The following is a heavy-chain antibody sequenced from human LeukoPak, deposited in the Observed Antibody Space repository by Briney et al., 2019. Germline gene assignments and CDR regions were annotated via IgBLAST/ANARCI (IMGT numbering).Heavy chain of an antibody. CDR1: GFTFSSYG. CDR2: IHYDGSNK. D-gene: IGHD6-13*01. V-gene: IGHV3-30*02. J-gene: IGHJ4*02. CDR3: AKGGIAAAGLLDY. Sequence: GGSLRLSCAVSGFTFSSYGMHWVRQAPGKGLEWVAFIHYDGSNKYYADSVKGRFTISRDNSKNTLYLQMNSLRAEDTAVYYCAKGGIAAAGLLDYWGQGTLVTVSS.